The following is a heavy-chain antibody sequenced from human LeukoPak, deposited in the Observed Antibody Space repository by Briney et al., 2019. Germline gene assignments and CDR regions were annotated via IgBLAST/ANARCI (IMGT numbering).Heavy chain of an antibody. D-gene: IGHD1-1*01. V-gene: IGHV3-74*01. CDR3: ARGGTTGTFWY. CDR1: GFTFSNYW. Sequence: PGGSLRLSCAASGFTFSNYWMHWVRQAPGKGLVWVSRINSDGSSTSYADSVKGRFTISRDNAKNTLYLQMNSLRAEDTAVYYCARGGTTGTFWYWGQGTLVNVSS. CDR2: INSDGSST. J-gene: IGHJ4*02.